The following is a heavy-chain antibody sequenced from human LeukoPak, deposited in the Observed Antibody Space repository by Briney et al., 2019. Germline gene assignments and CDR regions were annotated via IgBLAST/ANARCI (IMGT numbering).Heavy chain of an antibody. V-gene: IGHV3-23*01. CDR1: GFTFSSYA. CDR2: ISGSGGST. CDR3: ARDASSGWRHDY. Sequence: GGSPRLSCAASGFTFSSYAMSWVRQAPGKGLEWVSAISGSGGSTYYADSVKGRFTISRDNSKNTLYLEMNSLRAEDTAVYYCARDASSGWRHDYWGQGTLVTVSS. J-gene: IGHJ4*02. D-gene: IGHD6-19*01.